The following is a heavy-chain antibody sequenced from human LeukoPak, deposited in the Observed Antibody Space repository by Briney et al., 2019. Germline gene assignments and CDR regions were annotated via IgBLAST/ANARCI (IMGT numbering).Heavy chain of an antibody. D-gene: IGHD1-26*01. Sequence: ASVKVSCKASGGTFSSYAISWVRQAPGQGLKWMGWISAYNGNTNYAQKLQGRVTMTTDTSTSTAYMELRSLRSDDTAVYYCARVEWELTGECDYWGQGTLVTVSS. J-gene: IGHJ4*02. CDR1: GGTFSSYA. CDR3: ARVEWELTGECDY. V-gene: IGHV1-18*01. CDR2: ISAYNGNT.